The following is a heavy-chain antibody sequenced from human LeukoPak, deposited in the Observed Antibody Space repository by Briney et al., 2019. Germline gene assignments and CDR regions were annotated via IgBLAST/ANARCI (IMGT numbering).Heavy chain of an antibody. J-gene: IGHJ6*02. CDR1: GYTLTELS. Sequence: ASVKVSCKVSGYTLTELSMHWVRQAPGKGLEWMGGFDPEDGETIYAQKFQGRVTMTEDISTDTAYMELSSLRSEATAVYYCAAPTRPLRPGSYSMDVWGQGTTVTVSS. CDR3: AAPTRPLRPGSYSMDV. V-gene: IGHV1-24*01. D-gene: IGHD3-10*01. CDR2: FDPEDGET.